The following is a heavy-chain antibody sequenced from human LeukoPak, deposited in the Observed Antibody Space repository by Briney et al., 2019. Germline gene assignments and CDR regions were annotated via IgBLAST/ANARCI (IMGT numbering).Heavy chain of an antibody. Sequence: PGGSLGLSCAASGFTFSEYWMHWVRLTPGRRLVWVARINGDGSDTTYADSVKGRFTISRDNAKNTVYLQMNSLTAEDTAVYYCTRPWGTWGQGALVTVSS. D-gene: IGHD3-16*01. CDR1: GFTFSEYW. V-gene: IGHV3-74*03. CDR3: TRPWGT. CDR2: INGDGSDT. J-gene: IGHJ5*02.